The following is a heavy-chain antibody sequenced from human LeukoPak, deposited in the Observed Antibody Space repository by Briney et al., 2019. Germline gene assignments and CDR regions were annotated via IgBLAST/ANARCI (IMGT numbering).Heavy chain of an antibody. CDR1: GFTFSNDW. CDR2: IKSKTDGGTT. CDR3: TRVSGVYYGPGSYYDFDY. Sequence: GGSLRLSCAASGFTFSNDWMSWVRQAPGKGLQWVGRIKSKTDGGTTHYATPVKGRFTISRDDSKNTLYLQMNSLKTEDTAVYYCTRVSGVYYGPGSYYDFDYWGQGTLVTVSS. V-gene: IGHV3-15*01. J-gene: IGHJ4*02. D-gene: IGHD3-10*01.